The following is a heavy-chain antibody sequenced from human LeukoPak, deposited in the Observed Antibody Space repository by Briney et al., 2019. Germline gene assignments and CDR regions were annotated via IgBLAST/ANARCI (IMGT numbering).Heavy chain of an antibody. D-gene: IGHD5-12*01. J-gene: IGHJ3*02. V-gene: IGHV4-31*03. CDR1: GGSISSGGYY. Sequence: SETLSLTCTVSGGSISSGGYYWSWIRQHPGKGLEWIGYIYYSGSTYYNPSLKSRVTISVDTSKNQFSLKLSSVTAADTAVYYCARVGIVATSAFDIWGQGTMVTVSS. CDR3: ARVGIVATSAFDI. CDR2: IYYSGST.